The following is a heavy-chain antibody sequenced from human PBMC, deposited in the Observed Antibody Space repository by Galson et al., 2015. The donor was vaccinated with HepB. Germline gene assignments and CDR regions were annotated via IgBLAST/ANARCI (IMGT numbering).Heavy chain of an antibody. CDR2: ISGSGGNT. Sequence: SLRLSCAASGFTFSSYAMSWVRQAPGKGLEWVSGISGSGGNTDRADPVKGRFTISRDNSKNTLYLQMNSLRAEDTALYYCAKAAGYYYYYDMDVWGQGTTVTVSS. V-gene: IGHV3-23*01. J-gene: IGHJ6*02. CDR1: GFTFSSYA. CDR3: AKAAGYYYYYDMDV.